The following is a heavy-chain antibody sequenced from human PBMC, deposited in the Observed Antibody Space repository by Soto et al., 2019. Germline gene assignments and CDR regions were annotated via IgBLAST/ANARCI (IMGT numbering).Heavy chain of an antibody. CDR3: AKDRGGYCTSTTCYGGGSFDY. Sequence: EVQLLESGGGLVQPGGSLRLSCAASGFTFSSYAMSWVRQAPGKGLEWVSSISGNGGSTNYADSVKGRFTISRDNSKYTLYLQMNSLRAEDTAIYYCAKDRGGYCTSTTCYGGGSFDYWGQGTLVTVSS. CDR2: ISGNGGST. CDR1: GFTFSSYA. D-gene: IGHD2-2*01. V-gene: IGHV3-23*01. J-gene: IGHJ4*02.